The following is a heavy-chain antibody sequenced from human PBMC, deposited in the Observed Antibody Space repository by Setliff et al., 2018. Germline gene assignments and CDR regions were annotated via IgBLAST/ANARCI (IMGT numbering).Heavy chain of an antibody. J-gene: IGHJ6*03. D-gene: IGHD3-10*01. Sequence: SETLSLTCTVSGDSITSGSYYWSWVRQPAGQGLEWIGQIYTRGSTNENPSLKSRVTISVDTSKNQVSLRLTSVTAADTAIYYCARAYYYASGNSHNYYMDVWGKGTAVTVSS. CDR1: GDSITSGSYY. V-gene: IGHV4-61*09. CDR3: ARAYYYASGNSHNYYMDV. CDR2: IYTRGST.